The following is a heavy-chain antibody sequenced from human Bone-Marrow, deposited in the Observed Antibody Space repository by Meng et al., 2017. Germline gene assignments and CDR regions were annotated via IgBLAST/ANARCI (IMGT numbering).Heavy chain of an antibody. D-gene: IGHD3-10*01. Sequence: GSLKISCAASGFTFRTYTMNWVRQAPGKGLEWVSGVSSSSSYIYYADSVRGRFTISRDNAKNSLYLEMDSLRDEDAAMYYCARGVGSGLSIGKFDYWGQGTLVTVSS. CDR3: ARGVGSGLSIGKFDY. CDR2: VSSSSSYI. CDR1: GFTFRTYT. J-gene: IGHJ4*02. V-gene: IGHV3-21*01.